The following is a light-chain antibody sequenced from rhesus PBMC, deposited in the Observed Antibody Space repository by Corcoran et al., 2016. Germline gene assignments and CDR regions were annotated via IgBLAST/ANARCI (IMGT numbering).Light chain of an antibody. J-gene: IGKJ3*01. V-gene: IGKV1-28*03. CDR2: AAS. Sequence: DIQMTQSPSSVSASVGDRVTITCRASQGISSYLNWFQQKPGKAPKLLIYAASRLQSGVPSRFSGSGSGTDFTLTISSLQPEDFAAYYCQQHNSHPFTFGPGTKLDIK. CDR1: QGISSY. CDR3: QQHNSHPFT.